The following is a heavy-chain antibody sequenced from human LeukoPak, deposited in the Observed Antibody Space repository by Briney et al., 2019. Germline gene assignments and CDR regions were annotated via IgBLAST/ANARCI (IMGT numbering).Heavy chain of an antibody. CDR1: GYSFTNYW. D-gene: IGHD2-8*02. V-gene: IGHV5-51*01. CDR3: GRGGHCTGGPCYSYFQD. J-gene: IGHJ1*01. Sequence: GESLKISCKGSGYSFTNYWIGWVRQMPGKGLEWMGIIYPDDFDTRYSPSFQGQVTISADKSISTAYLLWNSLKASDTAIYYCGRGGHCTGGPCYSYFQDWGQGTLVTVSS. CDR2: IYPDDFDT.